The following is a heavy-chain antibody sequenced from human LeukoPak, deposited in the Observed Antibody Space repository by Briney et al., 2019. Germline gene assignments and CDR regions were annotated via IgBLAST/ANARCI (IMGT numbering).Heavy chain of an antibody. D-gene: IGHD6-13*01. V-gene: IGHV1-69*05. CDR2: IIPIFGTA. Sequence: ASVKVSCKASGGTFISYAISWVRQAPGQGLEWMGRIIPIFGTANYAQKFQGRVTITTDESTSTAYMELSSLRSEDTAVYYCASGSSSWDAYYYYYMDVWGKGTTVTVS. J-gene: IGHJ6*03. CDR3: ASGSSSWDAYYYYYMDV. CDR1: GGTFISYA.